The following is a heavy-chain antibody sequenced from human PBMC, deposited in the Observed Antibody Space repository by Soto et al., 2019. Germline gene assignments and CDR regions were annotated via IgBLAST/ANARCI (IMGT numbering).Heavy chain of an antibody. V-gene: IGHV3-33*01. Sequence: GGSLRLSCAASGFTFSSYGMHWVRQAPGKGLEWVAVIWYDGSNKYYADSVKGRFTISRDNSKNTLYLQMNSLRAEDTAVYYCARETVTTHYYYYYYMDVWGKGTTVTVSS. D-gene: IGHD4-17*01. CDR1: GFTFSSYG. CDR3: ARETVTTHYYYYYYMDV. CDR2: IWYDGSNK. J-gene: IGHJ6*03.